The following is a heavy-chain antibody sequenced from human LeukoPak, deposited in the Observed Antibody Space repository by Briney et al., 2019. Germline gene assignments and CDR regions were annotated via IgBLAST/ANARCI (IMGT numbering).Heavy chain of an antibody. J-gene: IGHJ4*02. D-gene: IGHD5-18*01. CDR2: LISSGEAT. Sequence: GGSLRLSCAVSGFSFRNYYMRGVRQAPGKGGEGGSSLISSGEATYYADSVKGRFTISRDNSKNSVHMKMDTLMDEDAAVYYRPKNAGYRYGLYYFDYWGQGTLVTVSS. V-gene: IGHV3-23*01. CDR1: GFSFRNYY. CDR3: PKNAGYRYGLYYFDY.